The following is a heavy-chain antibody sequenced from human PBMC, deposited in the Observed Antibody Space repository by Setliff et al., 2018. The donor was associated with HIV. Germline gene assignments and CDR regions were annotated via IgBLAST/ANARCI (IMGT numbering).Heavy chain of an antibody. J-gene: IGHJ4*02. D-gene: IGHD3-3*01. CDR3: ARSIVPVASGYYYFEC. CDR1: GGSFSGYY. Sequence: SETLSLTCAVYGGSFSGYYWTWIRQPPGKGLEWIGDINHSGITNYNPSLKSRVTISVDTSKNQFSLRLSSVAAGDTAVYYCARSIVPVASGYYYFECWGQGTLVTVSS. CDR2: INHSGIT. V-gene: IGHV4-34*01.